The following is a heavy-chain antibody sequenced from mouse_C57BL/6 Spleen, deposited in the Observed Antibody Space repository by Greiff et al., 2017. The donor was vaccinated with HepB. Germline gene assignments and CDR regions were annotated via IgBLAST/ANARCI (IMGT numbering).Heavy chain of an antibody. D-gene: IGHD3-2*02. V-gene: IGHV5-4*01. CDR2: ISDGGSYT. Sequence: EVQLQESGGGLVKPGGSLKLSCAASGFTFSSYAMSWVRQTPEKRLEWVATISDGGSYTYYPDNVKGRFTISRDNAKNNLYLQMSHLKSEDTAMYYCARGGQLRLQFAYWGQGTLVTVSA. J-gene: IGHJ3*01. CDR1: GFTFSSYA. CDR3: ARGGQLRLQFAY.